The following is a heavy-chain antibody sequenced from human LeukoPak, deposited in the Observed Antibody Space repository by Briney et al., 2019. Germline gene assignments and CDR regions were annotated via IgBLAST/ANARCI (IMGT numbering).Heavy chain of an antibody. J-gene: IGHJ3*02. CDR3: ATSSYYYDSSEAFDI. V-gene: IGHV4-31*03. CDR2: IYYSGST. Sequence: PSETLSLTCTVSGGSISSGGYYWSWIRQHPGKGLEWIAYIYYSGSTYYNPSLKSRVTISVDTSRNQFSLKLSSVTAADTAVYSCATSSYYYDSSEAFDIWGQGTMVTVSS. D-gene: IGHD3-22*01. CDR1: GGSISSGGYY.